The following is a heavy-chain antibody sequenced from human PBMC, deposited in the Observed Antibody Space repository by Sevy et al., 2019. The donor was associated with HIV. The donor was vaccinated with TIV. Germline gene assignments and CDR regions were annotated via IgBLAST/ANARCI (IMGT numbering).Heavy chain of an antibody. V-gene: IGHV3-15*01. CDR3: TTDPLPAAMGPYYYYGMDV. Sequence: GGSLRLSCAASGFTFSNASMSWVRQAPGKGLEWVGRIKSKTDGGTTDYAAPVKGRFTISRDDSKNTLYLQRNSLKTEDTAVYYCTTDPLPAAMGPYYYYGMDVWGQGTTVTVSS. CDR2: IKSKTDGGTT. D-gene: IGHD2-2*01. CDR1: GFTFSNAS. J-gene: IGHJ6*02.